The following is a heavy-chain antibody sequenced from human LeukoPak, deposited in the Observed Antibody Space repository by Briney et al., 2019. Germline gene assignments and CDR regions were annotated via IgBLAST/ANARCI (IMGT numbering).Heavy chain of an antibody. V-gene: IGHV3-30*18. J-gene: IGHJ3*02. CDR1: GFTFSNSG. Sequence: GRSLRLSCAASGFTFSNSGMHWVRQAPGKGLEWVAVISYDGSLKHYLDSVKGRFTISRDNSKNTLYLQMDSLRVEDTAAYYCAKKYSYGSGAGDALDIWGHGTLVTVSS. CDR2: ISYDGSLK. CDR3: AKKYSYGSGAGDALDI. D-gene: IGHD3-10*01.